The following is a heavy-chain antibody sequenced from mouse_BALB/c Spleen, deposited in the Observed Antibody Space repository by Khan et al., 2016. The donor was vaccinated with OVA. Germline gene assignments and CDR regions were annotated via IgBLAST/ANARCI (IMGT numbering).Heavy chain of an antibody. V-gene: IGHV1S41*01. CDR3: ARENYYGRTYYAMDY. Sequence: DLVKPGTSVKLSCKASGYTFTSYWINWIKQRPGQGLEWIGRIGPGSSNTYYNEMFKGKAALTVDTSSTTAYIQFSSLSSEDSAVYFFARENYYGRTYYAMDYWGQGTSVTVSS. D-gene: IGHD1-1*01. CDR2: IGPGSSNT. CDR1: GYTFTSYW. J-gene: IGHJ4*01.